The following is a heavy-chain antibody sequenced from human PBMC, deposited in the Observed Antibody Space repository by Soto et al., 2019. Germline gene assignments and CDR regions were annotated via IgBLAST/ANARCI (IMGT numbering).Heavy chain of an antibody. CDR3: ARGTVVVPAAIYNWFDP. CDR2: IIPIFGTA. Sequence: SVKVSCKASGGTFSSYAISWVRQAPGQGLEWMGGIIPIFGTANYAQKFQGRVTITADESTSTAYMELSSLRSEDTAVYYCARGTVVVPAAIYNWFDPWGQGTLVTVSS. D-gene: IGHD2-2*02. V-gene: IGHV1-69*13. J-gene: IGHJ5*02. CDR1: GGTFSSYA.